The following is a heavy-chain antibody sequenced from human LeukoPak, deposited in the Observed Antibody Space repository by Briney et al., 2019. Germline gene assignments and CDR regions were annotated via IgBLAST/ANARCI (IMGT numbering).Heavy chain of an antibody. CDR3: VRQNYYYYYMDV. J-gene: IGHJ6*03. D-gene: IGHD3-10*01. CDR2: IQYGGNS. V-gene: IGHV4-59*08. Sequence: SDTLSLTCNVSGSSITAFYWSWIRQSPGKGLEWIGSIQYGGNSKYNPSLKSRAAMSVDTSKRQFSLKLSSVTAADTAVYYCVRQNYYYYYMDVWGKGTTVIVSS. CDR1: GSSITAFY.